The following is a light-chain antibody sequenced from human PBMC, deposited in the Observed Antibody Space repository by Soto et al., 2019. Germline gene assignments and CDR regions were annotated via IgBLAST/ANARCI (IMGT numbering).Light chain of an antibody. J-gene: IGKJ5*01. CDR3: QQHNDFSIT. Sequence: DFQLTQSPSFLSASVGERVTITCRASQGSSSYLAWFQQKPGKAPKLLIYAASTLQSGVPSRFSGSGSGTEFTLTISSLQPEDFATYYCQQHNDFSITFGQGTRLEIK. V-gene: IGKV1-9*01. CDR1: QGSSSY. CDR2: AAS.